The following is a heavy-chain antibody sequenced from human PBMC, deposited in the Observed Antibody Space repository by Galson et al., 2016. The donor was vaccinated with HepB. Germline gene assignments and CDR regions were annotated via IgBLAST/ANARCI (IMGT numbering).Heavy chain of an antibody. CDR2: IYSNEDT. Sequence: SETLSLTCIVSGGSISRDYYWGWIRQPPGRGLEWIGSIYSNEDTYYNPSVKSRVTMSVDTSKNQVSLRLSSVTAADTAVYYCARVGSTTDSRQWFGVRLLGDYNFYYMDVWGKGTTVIVSS. V-gene: IGHV4-39*07. J-gene: IGHJ6*03. D-gene: IGHD3-10*01. CDR3: ARVGSTTDSRQWFGVRLLGDYNFYYMDV. CDR1: GGSISRDYY.